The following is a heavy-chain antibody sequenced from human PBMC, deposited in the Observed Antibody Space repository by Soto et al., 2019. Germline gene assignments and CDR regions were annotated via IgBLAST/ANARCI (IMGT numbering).Heavy chain of an antibody. D-gene: IGHD3-10*01. Sequence: ASVKVSCKVSGYTLTELSMHWVRQAPGKGLEWMGGFDPEDGETIYAQKFQGRVTITADESTSTAYMELSSLRSEDTAVYYCARFIGSAHHHDAFDIWGQGTMVTVSS. J-gene: IGHJ3*02. V-gene: IGHV1-24*01. CDR3: ARFIGSAHHHDAFDI. CDR1: GYTLTELS. CDR2: FDPEDGET.